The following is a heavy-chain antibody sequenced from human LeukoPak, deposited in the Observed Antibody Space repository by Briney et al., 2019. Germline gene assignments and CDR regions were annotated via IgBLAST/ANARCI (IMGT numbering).Heavy chain of an antibody. J-gene: IGHJ4*02. Sequence: SETLSLTCAVYGGSFSGYYWSWIRQPPGKGLEWIGEINHSGSTNYNPSLKSRVTISVNTSKNQFSLKLSSVTAADTAVYYCARVEGSSWYEVDYWGQGTLVTVSS. V-gene: IGHV4-34*01. CDR3: ARVEGSSWYEVDY. D-gene: IGHD6-13*01. CDR1: GGSFSGYY. CDR2: INHSGST.